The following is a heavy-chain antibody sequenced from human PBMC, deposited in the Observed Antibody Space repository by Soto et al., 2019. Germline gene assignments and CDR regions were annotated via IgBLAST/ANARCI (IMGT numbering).Heavy chain of an antibody. V-gene: IGHV5-10-1*01. CDR2: IDPSDSYT. Sequence: PGESLKISCQAFGYNFTNYWIGWVRQMPGKGLEWMGRIDPSDSYTNYSPSFQGHVTISADKSISTAYLQWSSLKASDTAMYYCARLAMATRRGYYGMDVWGQGTTVTVS. CDR3: ARLAMATRRGYYGMDV. J-gene: IGHJ6*02. CDR1: GYNFTNYW. D-gene: IGHD5-12*01.